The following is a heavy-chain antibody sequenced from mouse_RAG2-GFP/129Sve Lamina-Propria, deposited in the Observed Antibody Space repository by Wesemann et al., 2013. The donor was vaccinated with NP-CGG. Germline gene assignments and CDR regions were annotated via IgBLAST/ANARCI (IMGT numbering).Heavy chain of an antibody. CDR2: IDPNSGGT. CDR3: ARSAYYSNYEDYFDY. J-gene: IGHJ2*01. CDR1: GYTFTSYW. V-gene: IGHV1-72*01. Sequence: QVQLQQPGAELVKPGASVKMSCKASGYTFTSYWITWVKQRPGQGLEWIGRIDPNSGGTKYNEKFKSKATLTVDKPSSTAYMQLSSLTSEDSAVYYCARSAYYSNYEDYFDYWGQGTTLTVSS. D-gene: IGHD2-5*01.